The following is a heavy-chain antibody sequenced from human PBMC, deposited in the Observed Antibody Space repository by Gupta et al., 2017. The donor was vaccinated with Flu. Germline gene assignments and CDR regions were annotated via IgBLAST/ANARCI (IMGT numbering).Heavy chain of an antibody. J-gene: IGHJ3*01. CDR2: VYGGDSDA. V-gene: IGHV5-51*03. CDR3: TRVWGYNWNGGVGDAFDF. CDR1: EYSFTSYW. Sequence: EVNLVQCGAETKEPGESLRVSCKGSEYSFTSYWIGWVRQMPGKGLEWMGMVYGGDSDARYSPSFQGQITISSDKSMNTAYLQWSSLKASDTAIYYCTRVWGYNWNGGVGDAFDFWGQGTKVTVSS. D-gene: IGHD1-1*01.